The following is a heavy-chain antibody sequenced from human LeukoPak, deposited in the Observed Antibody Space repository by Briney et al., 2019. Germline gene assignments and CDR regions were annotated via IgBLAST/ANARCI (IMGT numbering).Heavy chain of an antibody. Sequence: PSETLSLTCTVSGGSISSYYWSWIRQPAGKGLEWIGRIYTSGSTNYNPSLKSRVTMSVDTSKNQFSLKLSSVTAADTAVYYCARDFEYGSGSYYPYGMDVWGQGTTVTVSS. J-gene: IGHJ6*02. D-gene: IGHD3-10*01. V-gene: IGHV4-4*07. CDR1: GGSISSYY. CDR3: ARDFEYGSGSYYPYGMDV. CDR2: IYTSGST.